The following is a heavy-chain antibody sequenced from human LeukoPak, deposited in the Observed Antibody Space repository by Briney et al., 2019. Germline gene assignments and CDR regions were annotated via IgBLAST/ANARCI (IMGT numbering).Heavy chain of an antibody. D-gene: IGHD3-22*01. V-gene: IGHV1-69*06. CDR3: ASDDSSGSERDY. CDR1: GGTFSSYA. CDR2: IIPIFGTA. Sequence: SVKVSCKASGGTFSSYAISWVRQAPGQGLEWMGGIIPIFGTANYAQKFQGRVTITADKSTSTAYMELSSLRSEDTAVYYCASDDSSGSERDYWGQGTLVTVSS. J-gene: IGHJ4*02.